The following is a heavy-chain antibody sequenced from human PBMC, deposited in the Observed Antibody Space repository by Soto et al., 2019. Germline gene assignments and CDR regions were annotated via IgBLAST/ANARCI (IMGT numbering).Heavy chain of an antibody. D-gene: IGHD3-3*01. CDR3: AKDFWSGRHIYGLDV. V-gene: IGHV3-9*01. CDR1: GFTFDDYA. J-gene: IGHJ6*02. CDR2: ISWNNNDI. Sequence: GGSLRLSCAASGFTFDDYAMHWVRQAPGKGLEWVSGISWNNNDIGYADSVKGRFTISRDNAKNSLYLQMNSLRPDDTALYYCAKDFWSGRHIYGLDVWGQGTTVTVSS.